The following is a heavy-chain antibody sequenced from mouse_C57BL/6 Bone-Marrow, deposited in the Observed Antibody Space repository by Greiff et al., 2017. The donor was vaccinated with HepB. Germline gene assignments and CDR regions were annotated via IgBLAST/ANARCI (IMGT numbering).Heavy chain of an antibody. Sequence: EVQLQESGGGLVQPGESLKLSCESNEYEFPSHDMSWVRKTPEKRLELVAAINSDGGSTYSPDTMERRFIISRDTTKKTLYLQMSSLRSEDTALYYCARHGSGSSHWYFDVWGTGTTVTVSS. CDR3: ARHGSGSSHWYFDV. D-gene: IGHD1-1*01. CDR1: EYEFPSHD. J-gene: IGHJ1*03. CDR2: INSDGGST. V-gene: IGHV5-2*01.